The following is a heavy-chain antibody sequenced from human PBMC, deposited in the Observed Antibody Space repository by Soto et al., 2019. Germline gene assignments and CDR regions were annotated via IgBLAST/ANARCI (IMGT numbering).Heavy chain of an antibody. J-gene: IGHJ4*02. CDR3: ARGAYSDSSSSFDF. CDR1: GDSISSGDHY. D-gene: IGHD6-6*01. CDR2: IYYSGTT. V-gene: IGHV4-30-4*01. Sequence: QVQLQESGPGLVKPSQTLSLTCTVSGDSISSGDHYWSWIRQPPGKGLEWIGYIYYSGTTYSTPSLHSRVTISVDTSQNQSSLKLNSVTAADTAVYYCARGAYSDSSSSFDFWGQGTLVPVSS.